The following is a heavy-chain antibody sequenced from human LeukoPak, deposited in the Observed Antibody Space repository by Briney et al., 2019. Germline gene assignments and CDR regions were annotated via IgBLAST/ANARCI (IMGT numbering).Heavy chain of an antibody. CDR3: AKDVASWYVGYFDQ. CDR1: GFTFSSYA. CDR2: ISNRGFST. V-gene: IGHV3-23*01. J-gene: IGHJ4*02. D-gene: IGHD6-13*01. Sequence: GGSLRLSCAASGFTFSSYAMSWVRQAPGKGLGWVSIISNRGFSTNYADSVKGRFTISRDNSKNTLYLQMNSLRAEDTAVYYCAKDVASWYVGYFDQWGQGTLVTVSS.